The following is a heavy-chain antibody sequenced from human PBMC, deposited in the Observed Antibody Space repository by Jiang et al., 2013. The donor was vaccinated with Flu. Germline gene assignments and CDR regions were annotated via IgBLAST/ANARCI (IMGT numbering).Heavy chain of an antibody. V-gene: IGHV3-20*04. CDR1: GFNFDDYG. Sequence: RLSCAASGFNFDDYGMNWVRQAPGKGLEWVSSINWNGGSTNYADSVKGRFTISRDNAKNSLYLQMNSLRAEDTALYYCARESRWDGFDFDWFDYWGQGTLVTVSS. D-gene: IGHD3-9*01. CDR3: ARESRWDGFDFDWFDY. J-gene: IGHJ4*02. CDR2: INWNGGST.